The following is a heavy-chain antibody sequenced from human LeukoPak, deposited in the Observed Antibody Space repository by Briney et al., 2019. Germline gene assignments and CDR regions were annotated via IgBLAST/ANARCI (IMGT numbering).Heavy chain of an antibody. Sequence: GGSLKLSCAASGFTFSSYGMHWVRQAPGKGLEWVAFIRYDGSNKYYADSVKGRFTISRDNSKNTLYLQMSSLRAEDTAVYHCAKDSGGYSSSSFGSWGQGTLVTVSA. CDR1: GFTFSSYG. V-gene: IGHV3-30*02. CDR3: AKDSGGYSSSSFGS. CDR2: IRYDGSNK. J-gene: IGHJ4*02. D-gene: IGHD6-13*01.